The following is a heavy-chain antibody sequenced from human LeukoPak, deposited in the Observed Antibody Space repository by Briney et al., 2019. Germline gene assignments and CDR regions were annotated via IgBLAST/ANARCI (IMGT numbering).Heavy chain of an antibody. Sequence: PGGSLRLSCLASGFTLSSYWMSWVRQAPGKGLEWVANIKQDGSDKYYVDSVKGRFTISRDNAKNSLYLQMYSLRAEDTAVYYCARRPVGFWSGYYQYYFDYWGQGTLVTVSS. CDR2: IKQDGSDK. D-gene: IGHD3-3*01. J-gene: IGHJ4*02. CDR1: GFTLSSYW. V-gene: IGHV3-7*01. CDR3: ARRPVGFWSGYYQYYFDY.